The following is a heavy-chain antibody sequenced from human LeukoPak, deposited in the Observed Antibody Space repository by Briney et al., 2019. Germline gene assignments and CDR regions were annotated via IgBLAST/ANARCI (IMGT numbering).Heavy chain of an antibody. V-gene: IGHV3-73*01. D-gene: IGHD3-22*01. Sequence: GGSLRLSCAASGFTFSGSAMHWVRQASGKGLEWVGRIRSKANSYATAYAASVKGRFTISRDDSKNTAYLQMNSLKTEDTAVYYCTRRSYYYDSTRFDHWGQGTLVTVSS. CDR1: GFTFSGSA. CDR3: TRRSYYYDSTRFDH. CDR2: IRSKANSYAT. J-gene: IGHJ5*02.